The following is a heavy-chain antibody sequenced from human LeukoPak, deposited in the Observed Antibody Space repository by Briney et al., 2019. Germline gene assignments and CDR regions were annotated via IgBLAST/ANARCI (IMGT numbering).Heavy chain of an antibody. D-gene: IGHD5-18*01. J-gene: IGHJ4*02. CDR3: ARGGSRQYNF. CDR1: GFTFSSYW. Sequence: PGGSLRLSCAASGFTFSSYWMSWVRQAPGKGLEWVANIRHDGSEKYYVDSVKGRFTISRDNAKDSLYLQMNSLRVEDTAVYYCARGGSRQYNFWGQGTLATVSS. V-gene: IGHV3-7*01. CDR2: IRHDGSEK.